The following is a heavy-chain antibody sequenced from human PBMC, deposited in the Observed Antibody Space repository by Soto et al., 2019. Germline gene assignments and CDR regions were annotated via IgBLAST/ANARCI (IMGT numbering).Heavy chain of an antibody. V-gene: IGHV4-39*01. J-gene: IGHJ4*02. D-gene: IGHD2-15*01. CDR2: IYYSGST. Sequence: SETLSLTCTVSGGPISSIDSYWGWIRQPPGKGLEWIGSIYYSGSTYYNPSLKSRVTISVDTSKNQFSLKVNSVTAADTAVYFCARQVGGSRFYFDSWGQGTLVTVSS. CDR1: GGPISSIDSY. CDR3: ARQVGGSRFYFDS.